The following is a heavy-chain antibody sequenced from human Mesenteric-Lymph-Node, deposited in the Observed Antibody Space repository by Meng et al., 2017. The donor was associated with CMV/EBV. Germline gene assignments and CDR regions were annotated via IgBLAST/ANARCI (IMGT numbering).Heavy chain of an antibody. V-gene: IGHV1-2*02. J-gene: IGHJ6*02. CDR2: INPNSGGT. CDR1: GYTFTGYY. CDR3: SREGWWANYYYYGMDV. D-gene: IGHD2-15*01. Sequence: ASVKVSCKASGYTFTGYYMHWVRQAPGQGLEWMGWINPNSGGTNYAQKFQGRVTMTRDTSISTAYMELSRLRSDDTAIYYCSREGWWANYYYYGMDVWGQGTTVTVSS.